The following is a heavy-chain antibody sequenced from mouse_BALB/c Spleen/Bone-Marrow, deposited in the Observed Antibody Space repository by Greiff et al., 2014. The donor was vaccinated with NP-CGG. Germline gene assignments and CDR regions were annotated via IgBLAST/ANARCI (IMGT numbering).Heavy chain of an antibody. D-gene: IGHD1-1*01. CDR2: ISTHSGNT. CDR3: ASYYGSSYFDY. Sequence: VQLQQSGPELVRPGVSVKISCKGSGYTFTDYAMHWVKQSHAKSLEWIGVISTHSGNTNYNQKFKGKVTMTVDKSSSTAYMELARLTSEDSAIYYCASYYGSSYFDYWGQGTTLTVSS. J-gene: IGHJ2*01. V-gene: IGHV1-67*01. CDR1: GYTFTDYA.